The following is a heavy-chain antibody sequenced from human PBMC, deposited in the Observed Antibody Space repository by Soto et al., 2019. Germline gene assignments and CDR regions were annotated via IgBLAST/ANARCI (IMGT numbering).Heavy chain of an antibody. J-gene: IGHJ3*02. CDR1: GLTFSISW. V-gene: IGHV3-7*01. CDR2: INPAGNVQ. Sequence: VQLVESGGGLIQPGESLRLSCTASGLTFSISWMTWDRQAPGEELEWVSNINPAGNVQHYADSVKERFTISRDNAKNSLFLQMSGLRVEDTAVYYCATANTPYAFDMWGQGTMVTVSS. CDR3: ATANTPYAFDM.